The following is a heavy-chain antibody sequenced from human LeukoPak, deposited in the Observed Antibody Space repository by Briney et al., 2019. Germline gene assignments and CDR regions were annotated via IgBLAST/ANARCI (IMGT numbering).Heavy chain of an antibody. J-gene: IGHJ4*02. D-gene: IGHD3-16*01. CDR3: ARGTYYYEF. V-gene: IGHV3-7*04. Sequence: PGGSLRLSCAASGFTFSSYGMHWVRQAPGKGLEWVAYMNQLGNEKNYLDSVKGRFTISRDNAKNSLYLQMTSLRTEDTAVYYCARGTYYYEFWGQGTLVTVSS. CDR2: MNQLGNEK. CDR1: GFTFSSYG.